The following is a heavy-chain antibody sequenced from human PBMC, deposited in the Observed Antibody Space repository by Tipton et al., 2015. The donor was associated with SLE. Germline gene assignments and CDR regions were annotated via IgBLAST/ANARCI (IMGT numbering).Heavy chain of an antibody. V-gene: IGHV4-4*07. J-gene: IGHJ2*01. Sequence: TLSLTCTVSGGSISCYYWSWFRQPAGWGLEWIGRIYTNENTNYNPSLKSRVTMSVDTSKNHFSLKLISVTAADTAVYYCAREFLNPVTTVHYYFDLWGRGTLVTVSS. CDR2: IYTNENT. CDR3: AREFLNPVTTVHYYFDL. CDR1: GGSISCYY. D-gene: IGHD4-11*01.